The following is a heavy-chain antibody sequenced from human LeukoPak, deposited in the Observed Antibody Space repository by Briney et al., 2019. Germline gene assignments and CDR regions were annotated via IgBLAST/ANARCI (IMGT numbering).Heavy chain of an antibody. J-gene: IGHJ1*01. D-gene: IGHD3-22*01. V-gene: IGHV1-18*01. CDR3: ARDPLEGDGSGSGSEFQH. Sequence: ASVKVSCKASGYTFTSYGISWVRQAPGQGLEWMGWISAYNGNTNYAQKLQGRVTMTTDTSTSTAYMGLRSLRSDDTAVYYCARDPLEGDGSGSGSEFQHWGQGTLVTVSS. CDR2: ISAYNGNT. CDR1: GYTFTSYG.